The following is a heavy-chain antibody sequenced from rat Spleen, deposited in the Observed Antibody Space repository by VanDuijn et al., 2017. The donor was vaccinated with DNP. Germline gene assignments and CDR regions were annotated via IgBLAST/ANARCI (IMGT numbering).Heavy chain of an antibody. Sequence: EVQLVESGGGLVQPGRSLKLSCAASEFTFSNYGMAWVRQAPTKGLEWVASITTGGGNTYYGDSVKGRFTISRDNAKNTLYLQMNSLRSEDTATYYCTTGLSDYWGQGVMVTVSS. J-gene: IGHJ2*01. D-gene: IGHD1-6*01. CDR2: ITTGGGNT. CDR1: EFTFSNYG. V-gene: IGHV5S13*01. CDR3: TTGLSDY.